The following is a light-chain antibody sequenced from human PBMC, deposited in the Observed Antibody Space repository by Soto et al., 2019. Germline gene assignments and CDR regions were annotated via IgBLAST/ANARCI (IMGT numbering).Light chain of an antibody. CDR3: QQRSNWLIT. Sequence: EIVLTQSPATLSLSPGERATLSCRASQSVSSYLAWYQQKPGQAPRLLIYDASNRATGIPARFSGSGSGTDFTLTISRLEPEDFAVYYCQQRSNWLITFCQGSRLEIK. CDR1: QSVSSY. CDR2: DAS. V-gene: IGKV3-11*01. J-gene: IGKJ5*01.